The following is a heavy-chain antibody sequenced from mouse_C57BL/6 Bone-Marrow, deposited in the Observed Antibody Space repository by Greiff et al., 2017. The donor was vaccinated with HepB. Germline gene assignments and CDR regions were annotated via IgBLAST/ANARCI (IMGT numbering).Heavy chain of an antibody. CDR1: GFTFSDYG. Sequence: EVQVVESGGGLVKPGGSLKLSCAASGFTFSDYGMHWVRQAPEKGLEWVAYISSGSSTIYYADTVKGRFTISRDNAKNTLFLQLTSLRSEDTAMYYWASDSSVEDYYAMDYWGQGTSVTVSS. J-gene: IGHJ4*01. D-gene: IGHD3-2*01. V-gene: IGHV5-17*01. CDR3: ASDSSVEDYYAMDY. CDR2: ISSGSSTI.